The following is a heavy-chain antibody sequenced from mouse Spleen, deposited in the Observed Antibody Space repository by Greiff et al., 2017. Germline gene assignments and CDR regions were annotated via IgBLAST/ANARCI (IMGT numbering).Heavy chain of an antibody. J-gene: IGHJ4*01. D-gene: IGHD1-1*01. CDR1: GYTFTSYW. Sequence: QVQLQQPGAELVRPGSSVKLSCKASGYTFTSYWMHWVKQRPIQGLEWIGNIDPSDSETHYNQKFKDKATLTVDKSSSTAYMQLSSLTSEDSAVYYCTLTTVGALDYWSQGTSVTVSS. V-gene: IGHV1-52*01. CDR2: IDPSDSET. CDR3: TLTTVGALDY.